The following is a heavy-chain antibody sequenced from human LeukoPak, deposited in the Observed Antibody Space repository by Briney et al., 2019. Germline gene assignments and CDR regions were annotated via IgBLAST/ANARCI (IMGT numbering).Heavy chain of an antibody. J-gene: IGHJ4*02. CDR2: IYYSGST. CDR1: GGSISSYY. D-gene: IGHD6-19*01. CDR3: AREHSSGPLDY. Sequence: SETLSLTCTVSGGSISSYYWSWIRQPPGKGLEWLGNIYYSGSTNYNPSLKSRVTISVDTSKNQFSLKLSSMTAADTAVYYCAREHSSGPLDYWGQGTLVTVSS. V-gene: IGHV4-59*01.